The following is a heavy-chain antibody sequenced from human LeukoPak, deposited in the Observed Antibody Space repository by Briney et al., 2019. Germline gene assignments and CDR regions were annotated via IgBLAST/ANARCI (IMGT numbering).Heavy chain of an antibody. D-gene: IGHD5/OR15-5a*01. CDR1: GFTFSDYS. J-gene: IGHJ6*02. CDR2: ISSSSDYI. V-gene: IGHV3-21*01. CDR3: ARSRSVSNYKGMDV. Sequence: PGGSLRLSCPASGFTFSDYSMSWVRQAPGKGLEWVSSISSSSDYIYYADSVKGRFTISRDNARNSLYPQTNSLRAEDTAVYYCARSRSVSNYKGMDVWGQGTTVTVSS.